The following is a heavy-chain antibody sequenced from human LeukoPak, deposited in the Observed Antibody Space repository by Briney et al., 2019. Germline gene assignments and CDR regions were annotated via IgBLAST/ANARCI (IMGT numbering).Heavy chain of an antibody. V-gene: IGHV3-23*01. Sequence: GGSLRLSCAASGFTFSSYAMNWVRQAPGKGLEWVSSISHSGSISYADSVKGRFTISRDNSKNTLYLQMNSLRAEDTAVYYCARRAGAYSHPYDYWGQGTLVTVSS. J-gene: IGHJ4*02. CDR2: ISHSGSI. CDR3: ARRAGAYSHPYDY. CDR1: GFTFSSYA. D-gene: IGHD4/OR15-4a*01.